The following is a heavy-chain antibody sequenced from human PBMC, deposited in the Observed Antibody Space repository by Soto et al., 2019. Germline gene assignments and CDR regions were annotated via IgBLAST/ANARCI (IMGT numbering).Heavy chain of an antibody. CDR2: IYYSGST. Sequence: SLTCTVSGGSISSYYWSWIRQPPGKGLEWIGYIYYSGSTNYNPSLKSRVTISVDTSKNQFSLKLSSVTAADTAVYYCARDGYSSSWYHKNYYYYGMDVWGQGTTVTVSS. D-gene: IGHD6-13*01. CDR1: GGSISSYY. V-gene: IGHV4-59*01. CDR3: ARDGYSSSWYHKNYYYYGMDV. J-gene: IGHJ6*02.